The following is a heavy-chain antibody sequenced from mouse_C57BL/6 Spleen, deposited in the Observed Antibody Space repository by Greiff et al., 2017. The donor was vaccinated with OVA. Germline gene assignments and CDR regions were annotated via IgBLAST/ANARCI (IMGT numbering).Heavy chain of an antibody. Sequence: VQLQESGAELVRPGASVTLSCKASGYTFTDYDMHWVKQTPVHGLEWIGAIDPETGGTAYNQKFKGKAILTADKSSSTAYMELRSLTSEDSAVYYCTRLRDYWGQGTTLTVSS. CDR1: GYTFTDYD. CDR3: TRLRDY. CDR2: IDPETGGT. J-gene: IGHJ2*01. V-gene: IGHV1-15*01.